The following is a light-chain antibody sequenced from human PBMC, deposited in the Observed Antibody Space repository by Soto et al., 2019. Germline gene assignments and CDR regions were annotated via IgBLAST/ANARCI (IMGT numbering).Light chain of an antibody. J-gene: IGKJ3*01. CDR1: QDISNY. CDR3: QQSDNLPPFT. CDR2: DAS. V-gene: IGKV1-33*01. Sequence: DVQMTQSPSSLSASVGDRVTITCQASQDISNYLNSYQQKPGKAPKLLVYDASNLETGVPSRFSGSGSGTDFTLPISSLQPEDIATYYCQQSDNLPPFTFVPGTKVDI.